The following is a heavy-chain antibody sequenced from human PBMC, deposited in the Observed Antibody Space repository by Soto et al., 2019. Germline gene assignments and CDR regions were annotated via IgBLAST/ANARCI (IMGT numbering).Heavy chain of an antibody. Sequence: GGSLRLSCAASGFTFSSYGMHWVRQAPGKGLEWVAVIWYDGSNKYYADSVKGRFTISRDNSKNTLYLQMNSLRAEDTAVYYCAREAHYDSSGYDLYYFDYWGQGTLVTVSS. CDR1: GFTFSSYG. V-gene: IGHV3-33*01. CDR2: IWYDGSNK. D-gene: IGHD3-22*01. J-gene: IGHJ4*02. CDR3: AREAHYDSSGYDLYYFDY.